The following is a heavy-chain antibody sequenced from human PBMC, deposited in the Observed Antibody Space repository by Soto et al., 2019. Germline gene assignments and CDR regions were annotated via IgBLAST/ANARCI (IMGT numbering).Heavy chain of an antibody. V-gene: IGHV3-23*01. CDR1: GFTFSSYA. D-gene: IGHD2-8*01. CDR3: AKAWMYFARQRYFDH. Sequence: EMQLLESGGGLVQPGGSLRLSCAASGFTFSSYAMSWVRQAPGKGLEWVSAISGSGGGTYYADSVKGRFTISRDNSKNTLYLQMNSLRAEDAAVYSGAKAWMYFARQRYFDHWGQGTVVTVSS. J-gene: IGHJ4*02. CDR2: ISGSGGGT.